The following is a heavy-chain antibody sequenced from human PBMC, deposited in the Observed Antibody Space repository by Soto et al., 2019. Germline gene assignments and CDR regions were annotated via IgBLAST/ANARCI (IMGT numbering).Heavy chain of an antibody. V-gene: IGHV4-59*08. Sequence: PYETLSLTCTVSGGSISSYYWSWIRQPPGKGLEWIGYIYYSGSTKYNPSLKSRVTISVDTSKNQFSLKLSSVTAADTAVYYCARQGITIFGVVIIRNWFDPWGQGTLVPVSS. CDR3: ARQGITIFGVVIIRNWFDP. CDR2: IYYSGST. CDR1: GGSISSYY. J-gene: IGHJ5*02. D-gene: IGHD3-3*01.